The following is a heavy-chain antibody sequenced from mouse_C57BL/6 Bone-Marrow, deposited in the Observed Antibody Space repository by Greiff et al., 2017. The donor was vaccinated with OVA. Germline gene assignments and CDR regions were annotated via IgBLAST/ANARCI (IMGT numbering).Heavy chain of an antibody. J-gene: IGHJ4*01. Sequence: DVHLVESGGGLVQSGRSLRLSCATSGFTFSDFYMEWVRQAPGKGLEWIAASRNKANDYTTEYSASVKGRFIVSRDTSQSILYLQMNALRAEDTAIYYCARDAGYDYDWAMDYWGQGTSVTVSS. CDR2: SRNKANDYTT. CDR3: ARDAGYDYDWAMDY. CDR1: GFTFSDFY. V-gene: IGHV7-1*01. D-gene: IGHD2-4*01.